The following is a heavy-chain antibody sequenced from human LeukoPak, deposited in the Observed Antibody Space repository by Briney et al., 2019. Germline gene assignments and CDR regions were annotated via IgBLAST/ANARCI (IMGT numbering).Heavy chain of an antibody. CDR3: ARRGGSTATGYYFDY. Sequence: GGPLRLSCAASRFTFSDYYLSWIRQAPGKGLEWVSYISSSTSYTNYADSVKGRFTISRDNAKNSLYLQMNSLRAEDTAVYYCARRGGSTATGYYFDYWGQGTLVTVSS. CDR1: RFTFSDYY. D-gene: IGHD3-10*01. V-gene: IGHV3-11*06. J-gene: IGHJ4*02. CDR2: ISSSTSYT.